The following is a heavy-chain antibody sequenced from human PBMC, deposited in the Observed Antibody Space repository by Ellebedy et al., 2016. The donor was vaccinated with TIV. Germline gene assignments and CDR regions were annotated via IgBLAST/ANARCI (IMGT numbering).Heavy chain of an antibody. Sequence: AASVKVSCKASGYSFTGYYMQWVRQDPGQGLEWMGWIHPNNGGTNYAQKFQCRVTMTRDTSISTAYMELSRLRSYDTAVYFCERDEITGTTYWYYGMDVWGLGTTVTVSS. CDR3: ERDEITGTTYWYYGMDV. V-gene: IGHV1-2*02. D-gene: IGHD1-7*01. J-gene: IGHJ6*02. CDR1: GYSFTGYY. CDR2: IHPNNGGT.